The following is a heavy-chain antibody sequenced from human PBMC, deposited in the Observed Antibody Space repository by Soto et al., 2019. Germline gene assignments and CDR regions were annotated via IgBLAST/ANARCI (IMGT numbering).Heavy chain of an antibody. CDR2: ISYDGSNK. CDR1: GFTFSSYA. V-gene: IGHV3-30-3*01. CDR3: ARDPTYYDFWSGPRGSGYFDY. D-gene: IGHD3-3*01. J-gene: IGHJ4*02. Sequence: GGSLRLSCAASGFTFSSYAMHWVRQAPGKGLEWVAVISYDGSNKYYADSVKGRFTISRDNSKNTLYLQMNSLRAEDTAVYYCARDPTYYDFWSGPRGSGYFDYWGQGTLVTVSS.